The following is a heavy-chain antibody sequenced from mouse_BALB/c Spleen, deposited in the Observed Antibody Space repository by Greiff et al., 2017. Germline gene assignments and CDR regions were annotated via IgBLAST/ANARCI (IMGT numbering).Heavy chain of an antibody. Sequence: EVQLQQSGPELVKPGASVKMSCKASGYTFTSYVMHWVKQKPGQGLEWIGYINPYNDGTKYNEKFKGKATLTSDKSSSTAYMELSSLTSEDSAVYYCARSGGYGYRLDYAMDYWGQGTSVTVSS. CDR1: GYTFTSYV. CDR3: ARSGGYGYRLDYAMDY. V-gene: IGHV1-14*01. D-gene: IGHD2-2*01. J-gene: IGHJ4*01. CDR2: INPYNDGT.